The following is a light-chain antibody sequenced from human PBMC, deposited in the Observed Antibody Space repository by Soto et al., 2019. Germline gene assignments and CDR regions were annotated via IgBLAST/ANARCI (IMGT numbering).Light chain of an antibody. J-gene: IGKJ4*01. Sequence: DIVMTQSPLYLPVTPGEPAHISCRSSQSLLHSNGYTYLDWYLQKPGQSPQLLIYLGSNRASGVPDRFSGSGSGTDFTLQISRVEAEDVGVYYCMQALQTPSFGGGTKVDI. V-gene: IGKV2-28*01. CDR1: QSLLHSNGYTY. CDR3: MQALQTPS. CDR2: LGS.